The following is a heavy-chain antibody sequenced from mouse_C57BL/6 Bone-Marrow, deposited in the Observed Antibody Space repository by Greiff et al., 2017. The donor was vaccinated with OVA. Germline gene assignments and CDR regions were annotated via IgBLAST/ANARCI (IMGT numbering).Heavy chain of an antibody. CDR1: GYTFTNYW. J-gene: IGHJ4*01. CDR3: ARRGVYDGYLYYAMDY. D-gene: IGHD2-3*01. CDR2: IYPGGGYT. Sequence: QVQLQQSGAELVRPGTSVKMSCKASGYTFTNYWIGWAKQRPGHGLEWIGDIYPGGGYTNYNEKFKGKATLTADKSSSTAYMQFSSLTSEDSVIYYCARRGVYDGYLYYAMDYWGQGTSVTVSS. V-gene: IGHV1-63*01.